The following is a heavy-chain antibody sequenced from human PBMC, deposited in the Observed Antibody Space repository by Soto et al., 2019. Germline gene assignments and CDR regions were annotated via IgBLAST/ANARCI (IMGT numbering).Heavy chain of an antibody. J-gene: IGHJ5*02. CDR3: ATLPPRVVASLLPIPT. Sequence: VQLRQSGPGLVKPSGTLSLTCAVSGGSISSSNWWTWVRQAPGKGLEWIGEIYHSGNTYYNPSLKGRVTTTVDKSNNQSSLKLNSVTAADTAVYYCATLPPRVVASLLPIPTWGQGTLVTVSS. V-gene: IGHV4-4*02. CDR2: IYHSGNT. CDR1: GGSISSSNW. D-gene: IGHD1-26*01.